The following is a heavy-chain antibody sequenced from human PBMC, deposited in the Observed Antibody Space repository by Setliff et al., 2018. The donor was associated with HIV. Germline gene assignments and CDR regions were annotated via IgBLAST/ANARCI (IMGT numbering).Heavy chain of an antibody. Sequence: PGGSLRLSCAASGFTVSSNYMSWVRQAPGKGLEWVSFIYSGGSTSYADSVKGRFTISRDNSKNTLYPQMNSLRAEDTAVYYCARVRLDGSARNDAFDSWGQGTMVTVSS. CDR3: ARVRLDGSARNDAFDS. J-gene: IGHJ3*02. CDR1: GFTVSSNY. V-gene: IGHV3-53*01. D-gene: IGHD3-10*01. CDR2: IYSGGST.